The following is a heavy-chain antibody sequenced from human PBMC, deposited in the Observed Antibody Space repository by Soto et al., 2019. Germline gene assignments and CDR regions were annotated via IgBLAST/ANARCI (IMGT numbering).Heavy chain of an antibody. Sequence: PGGSLRLSCAASGFTFDDYAMHWVRQAPGKGLEWVSLISWDGGSTYYADSVKGRFTISRDNSKNSLYLQMNSLRAEDTALYYCAKDISNHRITIFGVDRHPLYGMDVWGQGTTVTVSS. J-gene: IGHJ6*02. D-gene: IGHD3-3*01. CDR2: ISWDGGST. CDR1: GFTFDDYA. V-gene: IGHV3-43D*04. CDR3: AKDISNHRITIFGVDRHPLYGMDV.